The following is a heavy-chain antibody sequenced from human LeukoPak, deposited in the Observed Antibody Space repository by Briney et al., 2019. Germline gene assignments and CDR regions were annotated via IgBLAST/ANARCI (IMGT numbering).Heavy chain of an antibody. J-gene: IGHJ4*02. CDR3: ARTTGYSGY. CDR1: GGSISNSNYY. CDR2: INHSGST. D-gene: IGHD5-12*01. V-gene: IGHV4-39*07. Sequence: SETLSLTCTVSGGSISNSNYYWSWIRQPPGKGLEWIGEINHSGSTNYNPSLKSRVTISVDTSKNQFSLKLSSVTAADTAVYYCARTTGYSGYWGQGTLVTVSS.